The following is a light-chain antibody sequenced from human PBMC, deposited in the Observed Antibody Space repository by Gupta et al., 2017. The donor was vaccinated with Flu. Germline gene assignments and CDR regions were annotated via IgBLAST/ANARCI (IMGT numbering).Light chain of an antibody. CDR1: ALPKQY. CDR3: QSADSSGTYQV. CDR2: KDS. J-gene: IGLJ3*02. Sequence: SSELTQPPSVSVSPGQTARITCSGDALPKQYAYWYQQKPGQAPVLVIYKDSERRSGIPERCSGSSSGTTVTLTISGVQAEDEADYYCQSADSSGTYQVFGGGTKLTVL. V-gene: IGLV3-25*02.